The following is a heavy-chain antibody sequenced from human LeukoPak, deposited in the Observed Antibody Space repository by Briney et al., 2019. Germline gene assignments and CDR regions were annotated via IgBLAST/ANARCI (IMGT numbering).Heavy chain of an antibody. J-gene: IGHJ3*02. CDR1: GFTFTSYA. CDR2: MSGRSGSK. CDR3: AARLIRFLEWLLPDAFDI. V-gene: IGHV3-23*01. D-gene: IGHD3-3*01. Sequence: GGSLRLPCAASGFTFTSYAMSWVRQAPGKGLEWVSTMSGRSGSKHYADSVKGRFTISRNNSKNTLYLQMNSLRAEDTAVYYCAARLIRFLEWLLPDAFDIWGQGTMVTVSS.